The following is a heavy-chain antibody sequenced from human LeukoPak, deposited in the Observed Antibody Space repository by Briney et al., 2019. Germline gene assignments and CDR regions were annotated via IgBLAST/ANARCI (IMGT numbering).Heavy chain of an antibody. J-gene: IGHJ4*02. D-gene: IGHD2-2*01. Sequence: PSETLSLTCTVSGGSIRSSYYYWGWIRQPPVKGLEWIGSIYDSGSTYYNPSLKSRVTISVDTSKNQFSLKLSSVTAADTAVYYCARGYCSSTSCPPGYWGQGTLVTVSS. V-gene: IGHV4-39*07. CDR3: ARGYCSSTSCPPGY. CDR1: GGSIRSSYYY. CDR2: IYDSGST.